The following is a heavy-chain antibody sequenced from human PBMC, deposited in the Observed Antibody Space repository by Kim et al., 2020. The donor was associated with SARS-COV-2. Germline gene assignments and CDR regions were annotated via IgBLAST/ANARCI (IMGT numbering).Heavy chain of an antibody. D-gene: IGHD3-16*01. Sequence: SETLSLTCTVSGYSISSGYYWGWIRQPPGKGLEWIGSIYHSGSTYYNPSLKSRVTISVDTSKNQFSLKLSSVTAADTAVYYCARGAAGEGGGFFFDYWGQGTLVTVSS. CDR1: GYSISSGYY. V-gene: IGHV4-38-2*02. CDR3: ARGAAGEGGGFFFDY. CDR2: IYHSGST. J-gene: IGHJ4*02.